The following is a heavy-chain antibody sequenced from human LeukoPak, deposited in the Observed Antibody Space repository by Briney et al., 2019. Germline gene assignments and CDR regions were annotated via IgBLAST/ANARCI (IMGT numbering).Heavy chain of an antibody. CDR1: GYTFTNYA. D-gene: IGHD5-12*01. CDR3: ASKVATAKGNYYSDY. Sequence: ASVKVSCKGSGYTFTNYAIQWVRQAPGQRLEWMGWINAGHGNTKYSQKFQGRVTITRDTSASTAYMELSSLRSEDTAVYYCASKVATAKGNYYSDYWGQGTLVTVSS. V-gene: IGHV1-3*01. J-gene: IGHJ4*02. CDR2: INAGHGNT.